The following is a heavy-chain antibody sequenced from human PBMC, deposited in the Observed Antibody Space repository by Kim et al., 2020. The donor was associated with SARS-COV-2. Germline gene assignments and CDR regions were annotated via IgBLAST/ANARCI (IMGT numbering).Heavy chain of an antibody. CDR1: GASITKYY. CDR2: IFYTGDS. D-gene: IGHD3-3*01. V-gene: IGHV4-59*01. J-gene: IGHJ4*02. Sequence: SETLSLTCTVSGASITKYYWSWIRRPPGKGLEWIGYIFYTGDSRYNPSLKSRVTISLDMSKNQFSLRLSSVTAADAAVYYCASHDLFRDCYPDWGQGSLVTVSS. CDR3: ASHDLFRDCYPD.